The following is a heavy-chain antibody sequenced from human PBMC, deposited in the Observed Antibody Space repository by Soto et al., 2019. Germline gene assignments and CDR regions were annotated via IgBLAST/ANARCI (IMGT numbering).Heavy chain of an antibody. CDR2: IYYSGST. V-gene: IGHV4-31*03. Sequence: QVQLQESGPGLVKPSQTLSLTCTVSGGSISSGGYYWSWIRQHPGKGLEWIGYIYYSGSTYYTPSVKSRVTISVDTSKTQFSLKLSSVTAADTAVYYCARGPGTMAKIDYWGQGTLVTVSS. D-gene: IGHD3-10*01. CDR3: ARGPGTMAKIDY. CDR1: GGSISSGGYY. J-gene: IGHJ4*02.